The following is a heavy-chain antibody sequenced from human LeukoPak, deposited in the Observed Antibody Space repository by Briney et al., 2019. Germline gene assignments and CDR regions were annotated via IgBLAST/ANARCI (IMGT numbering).Heavy chain of an antibody. J-gene: IGHJ5*02. CDR1: GYSISSGYY. Sequence: SETLSLTCTVSGYSISSGYYWGWIRQPSGKGLEWIGSIYHSGSTYYNPSLKSRVIISVDTSKNQFSLKLSSVTAADTAVYYCARDPLLWFGEERDWFDPWGQGTLVTVSS. D-gene: IGHD3-10*01. CDR3: ARDPLLWFGEERDWFDP. V-gene: IGHV4-38-2*02. CDR2: IYHSGST.